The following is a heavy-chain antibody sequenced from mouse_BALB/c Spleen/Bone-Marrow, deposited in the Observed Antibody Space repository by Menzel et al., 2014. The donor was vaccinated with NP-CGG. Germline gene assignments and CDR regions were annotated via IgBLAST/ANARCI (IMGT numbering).Heavy chain of an antibody. CDR1: GYTFTNYY. V-gene: IGHV1S56*01. J-gene: IGHJ3*01. CDR2: IYPGNVNT. D-gene: IGHD3-1*01. Sequence: QVQLKDSGPELVKPGASVRISCKASGYTFTNYYIHWVKQRPGQGLEWMGWIYPGNVNTKYNEKFKDKATLTADKSSSTAYMQFSSLTSEDSAVYFCARFSSGYQAWFAYWGQGTLVTVSA. CDR3: ARFSSGYQAWFAY.